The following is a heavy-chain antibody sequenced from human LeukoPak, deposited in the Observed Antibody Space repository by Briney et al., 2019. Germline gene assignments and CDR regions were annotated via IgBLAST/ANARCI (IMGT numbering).Heavy chain of an antibody. Sequence: SETLSLTCTVSGGSISSYYWSWIRQPPGKGLEWIGYIYYSGSTNYNPSLKSRVTISVDTSKNQFSLKLSSVTAADTAVYYCARHAGWRRYYFDYWGQGTLVTVSS. J-gene: IGHJ4*02. D-gene: IGHD1-14*01. CDR1: GGSISSYY. V-gene: IGHV4-59*08. CDR2: IYYSGST. CDR3: ARHAGWRRYYFDY.